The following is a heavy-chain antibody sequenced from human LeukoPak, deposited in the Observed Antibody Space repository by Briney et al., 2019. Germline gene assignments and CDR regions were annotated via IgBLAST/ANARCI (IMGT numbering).Heavy chain of an antibody. V-gene: IGHV4-59*01. D-gene: IGHD3-22*01. CDR1: GGSISSYY. Sequence: SENLSLTCTVSGGSISSYYWSWIRQPPGKGLEWIGYIYYSGSTNYNPSLKSRVTISVDTSKNQFSLKLSSVTAADTAVYYCARDLTTGSDAFDIWGQGTMVTVSS. CDR2: IYYSGST. CDR3: ARDLTTGSDAFDI. J-gene: IGHJ3*02.